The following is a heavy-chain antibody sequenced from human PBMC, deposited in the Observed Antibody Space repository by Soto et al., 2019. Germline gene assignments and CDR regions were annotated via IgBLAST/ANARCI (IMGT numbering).Heavy chain of an antibody. CDR2: IYARGST. V-gene: IGHV4-4*07. Sequence: SETLSLTCTVSGGSMNRFYWNWIRQPAGKGLEWIGRIYARGSTTYNPSLKSRVTMLVDTSKNEFSLKLNTVTAADTAVYYCAGIGEDIYYGMDVWGQGTTVT. CDR3: AGIGEDIYYGMDV. D-gene: IGHD2-15*01. J-gene: IGHJ6*02. CDR1: GGSMNRFY.